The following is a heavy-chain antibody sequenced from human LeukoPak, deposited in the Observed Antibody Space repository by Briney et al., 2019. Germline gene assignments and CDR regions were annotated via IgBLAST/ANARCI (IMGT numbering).Heavy chain of an antibody. Sequence: ASVKVSCKASGYTFTSYGISWVRQAPGQGLEWMGWISAYNGNTNYEQKLQGRVTMTTDPSTSTAYMELRSLRSDDTAVYYCARDYCSSTSCYTLFGYWGQGTLVTVSS. CDR2: ISAYNGNT. D-gene: IGHD2-2*02. CDR3: ARDYCSSTSCYTLFGY. CDR1: GYTFTSYG. V-gene: IGHV1-18*01. J-gene: IGHJ4*02.